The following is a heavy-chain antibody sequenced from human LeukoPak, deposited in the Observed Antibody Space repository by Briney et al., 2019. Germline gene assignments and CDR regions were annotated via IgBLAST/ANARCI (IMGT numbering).Heavy chain of an antibody. CDR3: ARVGYCSGWYVDY. Sequence: SETLSLTCTVSGGSISSYYRSWIRQPPGKGLEWIGYIYYSGSTNYSPSLKSGVTISVDTSKNQFSLKLISVTAADTAVYYCARVGYCSGWYVDYWGQGTLVTVSS. D-gene: IGHD6-19*01. CDR2: IYYSGST. CDR1: GGSISSYY. J-gene: IGHJ4*02. V-gene: IGHV4-59*01.